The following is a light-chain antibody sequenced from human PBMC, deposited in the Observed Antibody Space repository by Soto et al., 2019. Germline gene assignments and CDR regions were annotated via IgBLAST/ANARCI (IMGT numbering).Light chain of an antibody. J-gene: IGKJ4*01. CDR1: QSVSSL. Sequence: IVLTQSPATLSLSPGERATLSCRASQSVSSLLAWYQQKPGQAPRLLIYDASIRTNGIPARFSGSGSGTDLTLTIRRLAPEDFAVYYCQHRSNWPITFGGGTKVEIK. CDR2: DAS. CDR3: QHRSNWPIT. V-gene: IGKV3-11*01.